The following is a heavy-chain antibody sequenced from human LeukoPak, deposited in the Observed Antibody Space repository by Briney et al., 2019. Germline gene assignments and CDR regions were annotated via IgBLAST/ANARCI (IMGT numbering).Heavy chain of an antibody. CDR1: GFTFSSDS. CDR3: ARSYYYDSSGYYDFDY. V-gene: IGHV3-48*01. Sequence: GGSLRLSCAASGFTFSSDSMNWVRQAPGKGLEWVSYVSIISSTIYYADSVKGRFTISRDDAKNSLYLQMNSLRAEDTAVYYCARSYYYDSSGYYDFDYWGQGTLVTVSS. CDR2: VSIISSTI. D-gene: IGHD3-22*01. J-gene: IGHJ4*02.